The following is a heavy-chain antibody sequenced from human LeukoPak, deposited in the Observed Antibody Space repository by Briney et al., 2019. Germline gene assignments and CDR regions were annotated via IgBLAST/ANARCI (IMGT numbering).Heavy chain of an antibody. Sequence: SVKVSCKASGGTFSSYAISWVRQAPGQGLEWMGRIIPILGIANYAQKFQGRVTITADKSTSTAYMELRSLRSDDTAVYYCASTHCSSTSCGDAFDIWGQGTMVTVSS. CDR2: IIPILGIA. J-gene: IGHJ3*02. D-gene: IGHD2-2*01. CDR3: ASTHCSSTSCGDAFDI. CDR1: GGTFSSYA. V-gene: IGHV1-69*04.